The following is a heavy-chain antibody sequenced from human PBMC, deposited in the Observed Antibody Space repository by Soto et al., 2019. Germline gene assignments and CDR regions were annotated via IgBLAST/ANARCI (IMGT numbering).Heavy chain of an antibody. Sequence: QVLLQQSGPGLVKPSQTLSLTCAISGDSVSSSRAAWNWIRQSPSRGLEWLGRTVYRSRWLNAYALSVRRRITINPDTSTTQFPLQLNSVTPEDTAVYYCARGLDTKTATRDWFDPWGQGTLVTVSS. CDR1: GDSVSSSRAA. D-gene: IGHD1-1*01. CDR3: ARGLDTKTATRDWFDP. V-gene: IGHV6-1*01. CDR2: TVYRSRWLN. J-gene: IGHJ5*02.